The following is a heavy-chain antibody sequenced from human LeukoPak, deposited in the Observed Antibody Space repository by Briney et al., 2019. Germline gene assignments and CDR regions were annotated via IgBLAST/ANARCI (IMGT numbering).Heavy chain of an antibody. CDR2: IYYSGST. D-gene: IGHD3-10*01. Sequence: PSETLSLTCTVSGGSISSSSYYWGWIRQPPGKGLEWIGSIYYSGSTHYNPSLKSRVTISVDTSKNQFSLKLSSVTAADTAVYYCARMSSGSDWDAFDIWGQGTMVTVSS. V-gene: IGHV4-39*01. CDR3: ARMSSGSDWDAFDI. J-gene: IGHJ3*02. CDR1: GGSISSSSYY.